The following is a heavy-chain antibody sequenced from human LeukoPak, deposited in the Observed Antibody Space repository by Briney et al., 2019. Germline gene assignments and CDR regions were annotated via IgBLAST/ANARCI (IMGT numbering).Heavy chain of an antibody. D-gene: IGHD2-8*01. J-gene: IGHJ4*02. CDR2: ISSSGSTI. CDR3: AREGNDYFDY. Sequence: GGSLRLSCAASGSTFSSYEMNWVRQAPGKGLEWVSYISSSGSTIYYADSVKGRFTISRDNAKNSLYLQMNSLRAEDTAVYYCAREGNDYFDYWGQGTLVTVSS. CDR1: GSTFSSYE. V-gene: IGHV3-48*03.